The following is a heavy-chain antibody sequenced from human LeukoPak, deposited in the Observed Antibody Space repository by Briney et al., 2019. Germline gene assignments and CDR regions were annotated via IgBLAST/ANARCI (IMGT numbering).Heavy chain of an antibody. D-gene: IGHD7-27*01. J-gene: IGHJ4*02. CDR2: INIGGSDT. Sequence: GESLRLSCAASGFTFSNHWMHWVRQVSGKGLVWVSRINIGGSDTSYADSVEGRFTISRDNARNTLYLQMNSLRPEDTAVYYCARNNWGTDDWGQGTLVTVSS. CDR1: GFTFSNHW. CDR3: ARNNWGTDD. V-gene: IGHV3-74*01.